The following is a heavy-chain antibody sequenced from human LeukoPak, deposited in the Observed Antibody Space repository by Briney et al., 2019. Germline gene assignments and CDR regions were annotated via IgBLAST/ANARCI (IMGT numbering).Heavy chain of an antibody. V-gene: IGHV4-4*02. Sequence: SETLSLTCAVSGGSISSSNWWSWVRPPPGKGLEWIGEIYHSGSTNYNPSLKSRVTISVDKSKNQLSLKLSSVTAADTAVYYCATRGYCSGTSCYAPQPWGQGTLVTVSS. D-gene: IGHD2-2*01. J-gene: IGHJ5*02. CDR1: GGSISSSNW. CDR2: IYHSGST. CDR3: ATRGYCSGTSCYAPQP.